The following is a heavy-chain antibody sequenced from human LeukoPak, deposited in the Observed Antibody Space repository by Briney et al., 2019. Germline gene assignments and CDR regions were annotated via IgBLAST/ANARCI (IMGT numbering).Heavy chain of an antibody. CDR3: AKGPLRGTAAAIDY. V-gene: IGHV3-30-3*01. D-gene: IGHD2-2*01. J-gene: IGHJ4*02. Sequence: GRSLRLSCAASGFTFSSYAIHWVRQAPGKGLEWVAVISYDGSNEYYADSVKGRFTISRDISTDTLWLQMDSLRTEDTAVYYCAKGPLRGTAAAIDYWGQGTLVTVSS. CDR1: GFTFSSYA. CDR2: ISYDGSNE.